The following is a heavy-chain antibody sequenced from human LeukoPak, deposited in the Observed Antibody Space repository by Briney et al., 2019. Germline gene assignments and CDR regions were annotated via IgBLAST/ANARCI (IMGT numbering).Heavy chain of an antibody. V-gene: IGHV3-66*01. J-gene: IGHJ4*02. CDR2: IYSGDNT. Sequence: GGSLRLSCAASGFTVSNNYMSWVRQAAGKGLEWVSFIYSGDNTYYADSVKGRFTISRDNAKNSLYLQMNSLRAEDTAVYYCAGGVVYWGQGTLVTVSS. D-gene: IGHD3-16*01. CDR1: GFTVSNNY. CDR3: AGGVVY.